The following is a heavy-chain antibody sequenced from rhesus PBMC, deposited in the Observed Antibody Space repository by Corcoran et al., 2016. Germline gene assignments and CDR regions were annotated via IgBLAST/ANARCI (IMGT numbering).Heavy chain of an antibody. CDR3: ARADWNSSFDY. CDR1: GGSIRRIS. D-gene: IGHD1-26*01. CDR2: ISGRGGST. V-gene: IGHV4-173*01. Sequence: QLQLQESGPGLVKPSEPLSLTCAVSGGSIRRISWSWIRQSPGKGLEWIGRISGRGGSTNYNPSLKNRVTISKDTSKNQFSLKLSSVTAADTAVYYCARADWNSSFDYWGQGVLVTVSS. J-gene: IGHJ4*01.